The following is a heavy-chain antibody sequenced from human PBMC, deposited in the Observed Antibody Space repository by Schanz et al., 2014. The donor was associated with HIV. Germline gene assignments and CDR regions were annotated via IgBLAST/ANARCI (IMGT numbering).Heavy chain of an antibody. J-gene: IGHJ6*02. CDR3: AKGLWFGELLSNYYYYGMDV. Sequence: QVQLVESGGGVVKPGGSLRLSCAASGLTFSSYGMHWVRQAPGKGLGWAAVISYDGSNKYYADSVKGRFTISRDNSKNTLYLQMNSLRAEDTAVYYCAKGLWFGELLSNYYYYGMDVWGQGTTVTVSS. V-gene: IGHV3-30*18. D-gene: IGHD3-10*01. CDR1: GLTFSSYG. CDR2: ISYDGSNK.